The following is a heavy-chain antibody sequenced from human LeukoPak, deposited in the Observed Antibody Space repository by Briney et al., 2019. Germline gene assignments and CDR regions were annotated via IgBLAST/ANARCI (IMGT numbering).Heavy chain of an antibody. CDR2: IYYSGST. CDR3: ARLTAAYCGGDCYSTGVYYFDY. V-gene: IGHV4-39*01. D-gene: IGHD2-21*02. Sequence: NPSETLSLTCTVSGGSISSSSYYWGWIRQPPGKGLEWTGSIYYSGSTYYNPSLKSRVTISADTSKNQFSLKLSSVTAADTAVYYCARLTAAYCGGDCYSTGVYYFDYWGQGTLVTVSS. CDR1: GGSISSSSYY. J-gene: IGHJ4*02.